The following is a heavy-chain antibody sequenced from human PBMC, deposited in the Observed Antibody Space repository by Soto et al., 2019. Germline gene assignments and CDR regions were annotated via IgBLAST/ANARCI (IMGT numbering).Heavy chain of an antibody. CDR1: GFTFSSYA. D-gene: IGHD3-9*01. CDR2: ISSNGGST. CDR3: VTHGSLAGYSPFDY. V-gene: IGHV3-64D*06. J-gene: IGHJ4*02. Sequence: VGSLILSGSASGFTFSSYAMHWVRQAPGKGLEYVSAISSNGGSTYYADSVKGRFTISRDNSKNTLYLQMSSLRAEDTAVYYCVTHGSLAGYSPFDYWGQGTLVTVSS.